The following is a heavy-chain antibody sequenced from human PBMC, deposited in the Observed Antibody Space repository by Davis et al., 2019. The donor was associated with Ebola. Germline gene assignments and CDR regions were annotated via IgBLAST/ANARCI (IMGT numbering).Heavy chain of an antibody. V-gene: IGHV1-2*02. CDR3: ARDAVGDNILKLDY. Sequence: ASVKVSCKASGYSFTGYYLHWVRQAPGQGLEWLGWIKPSSGGTTYAQKFQGRVTMTSDTSTGTVYMELLRRMSDDTAVYYCARDAVGDNILKLDYWGQGTLVTVSS. J-gene: IGHJ4*02. D-gene: IGHD4-17*01. CDR2: IKPSSGGT. CDR1: GYSFTGYY.